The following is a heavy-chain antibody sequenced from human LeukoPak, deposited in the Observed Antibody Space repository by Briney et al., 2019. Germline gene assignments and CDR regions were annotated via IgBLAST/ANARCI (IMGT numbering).Heavy chain of an antibody. J-gene: IGHJ4*02. CDR2: ISGSGGST. CDR3: ATSPYYDILTGTDY. D-gene: IGHD3-9*01. V-gene: IGHV3-23*01. CDR1: GFTFSGFA. Sequence: GGSLRLSCAASGFTFSGFAMNWVRQAPGKGLEWVSAISGSGGSTYYADSVKGRFTISRDNSKNTLYLQMNSLRAEDTAVYYCATSPYYDILTGTDYWGQGTLVTVSS.